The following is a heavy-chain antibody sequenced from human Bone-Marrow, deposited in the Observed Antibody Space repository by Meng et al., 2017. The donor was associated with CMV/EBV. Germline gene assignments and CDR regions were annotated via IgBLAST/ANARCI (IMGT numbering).Heavy chain of an antibody. CDR3: AASIYGGNSVNY. D-gene: IGHD4-23*01. J-gene: IGHJ4*02. CDR1: GGSISSHY. CDR2: IYYSGSS. Sequence: SETLSLTCTVSGGSISSHYWSWIRQPPGKGLDWIGYIYYSGSSNYNPSLKSRVTISVDTSKTQFSLKLSSVTAADTAMYYCAASIYGGNSVNYWGQGTLVTVSS. V-gene: IGHV4-59*11.